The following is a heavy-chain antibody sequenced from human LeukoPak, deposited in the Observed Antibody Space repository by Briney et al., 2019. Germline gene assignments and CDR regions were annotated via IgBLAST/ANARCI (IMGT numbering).Heavy chain of an antibody. CDR2: INHSGST. CDR3: ARGGVSQNNWFDP. J-gene: IGHJ5*02. Sequence: SETLSLTCAVYGGSFSGYYWSWVRQPPGKGLEWIGEINHSGSTNYNPSLKSRVTISVDTSKNQFSLKLSSVTAADTAVYYCARGGVSQNNWFDPWGQGTLVTVSS. CDR1: GGSFSGYY. D-gene: IGHD2-15*01. V-gene: IGHV4-34*01.